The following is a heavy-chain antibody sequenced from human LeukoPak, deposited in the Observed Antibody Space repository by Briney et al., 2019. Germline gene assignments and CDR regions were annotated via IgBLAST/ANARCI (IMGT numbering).Heavy chain of an antibody. CDR1: GGSISSGGYY. V-gene: IGHV4-30-2*01. CDR2: IYHSGST. Sequence: SETLSLTCTVSGGSISSGGYYWSWIRQPPGKGLEWIGYIYHSGSTYYNPSLKSRVTISVDRSKNQFSLELNSVTAADTAVYYCARERGGYSGYGEDFDYWGQRTLVTVSS. CDR3: ARERGGYSGYGEDFDY. J-gene: IGHJ4*02. D-gene: IGHD5-12*01.